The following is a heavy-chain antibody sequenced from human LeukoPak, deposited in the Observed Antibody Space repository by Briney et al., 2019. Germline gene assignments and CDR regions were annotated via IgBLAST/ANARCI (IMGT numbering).Heavy chain of an antibody. J-gene: IGHJ6*03. CDR2: IKQDGSEK. CDR1: GFTFSSYW. V-gene: IGHV3-7*01. Sequence: GGSLRLSCAASGFTFSSYWMSWVRQAPGKGLEWVANIKQDGSEKYYVDSVKGRFTISRDNAKNSLYLQMNSLRAEDTAVYYCARDLAPVHDSSGSRLYYYYMDVWGKGTTVTVSS. D-gene: IGHD3-22*01. CDR3: ARDLAPVHDSSGSRLYYYYMDV.